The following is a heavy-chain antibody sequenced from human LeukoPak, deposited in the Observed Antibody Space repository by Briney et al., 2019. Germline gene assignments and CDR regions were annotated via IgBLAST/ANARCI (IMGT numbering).Heavy chain of an antibody. D-gene: IGHD6-13*01. CDR3: ARDRGSSWYVDY. J-gene: IGHJ4*02. CDR2: INPSSGGT. V-gene: IGHV1-2*02. Sequence: ASVKVSCKTSGYSFTSYYIHWVRQAPGQGLEWMGWINPSSGGTEYAQKFQGRVTMTGDTSISTAYMELSSLRSDDTAVYYCARDRGSSWYVDYWGQGTLVTVSS. CDR1: GYSFTSYY.